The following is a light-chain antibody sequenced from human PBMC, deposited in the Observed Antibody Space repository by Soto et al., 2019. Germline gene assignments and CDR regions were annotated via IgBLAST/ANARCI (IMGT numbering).Light chain of an antibody. J-gene: IGKJ1*01. CDR1: QGIRDA. Sequence: DIQMTQSPSSLSASVGDRVTITCRASQGIRDALGWYQQKPGKAPKRLIYAASSLQSGVPSRFSCSGSGTEFTLTISSLQPEDFATYSCLQHNSYPQTFGQGNKLEIK. V-gene: IGKV1-17*01. CDR3: LQHNSYPQT. CDR2: AAS.